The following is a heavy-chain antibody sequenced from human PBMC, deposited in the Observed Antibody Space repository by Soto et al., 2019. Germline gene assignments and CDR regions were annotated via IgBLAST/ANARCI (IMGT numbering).Heavy chain of an antibody. J-gene: IGHJ5*01. CDR1: GFSISRDYY. D-gene: IGHD3-10*01. CDR3: ARDAVTAIRGVNSWFDS. V-gene: IGHV4-38-2*02. Sequence: SETLSLTCAVSGFSISRDYYWGWIRQPPGKGLEYIVSMYHSGSIYYNPSLKSRVTISVDTSKNQFSLRLASVTAADTAVYYCARDAVTAIRGVNSWFDSWGQGTLVTVSS. CDR2: MYHSGSI.